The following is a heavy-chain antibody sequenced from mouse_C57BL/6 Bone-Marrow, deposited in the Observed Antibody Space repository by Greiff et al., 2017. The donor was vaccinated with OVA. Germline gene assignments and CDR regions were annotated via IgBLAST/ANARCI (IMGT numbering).Heavy chain of an antibody. CDR2: IRSKSNNYAT. V-gene: IGHV10-1*01. CDR1: GFSFNTYA. D-gene: IGHD3-2*01. CDR3: VRLGRHYYFDY. Sequence: EVKLMESGGGLVQPKGSLKLSCAASGFSFNTYAMNWVRQAPGTGLEWVARIRSKSNNYATYYADSVKDRFTISRDAPDSMLYLHMNNMKTKDKAMYYYVRLGRHYYFDYWGQGTTLTVSS. J-gene: IGHJ2*01.